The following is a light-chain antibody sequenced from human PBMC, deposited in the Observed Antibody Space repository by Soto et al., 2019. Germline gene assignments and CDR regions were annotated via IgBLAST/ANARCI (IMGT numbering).Light chain of an antibody. V-gene: IGLV1-51*01. CDR2: DNN. J-gene: IGLJ3*02. CDR3: GTWDSSLSAGV. Sequence: QSVLTQPPSMSAAPGQKGTMSCSGSSSNFGSNYVSWYQQLPGTAPKLLIYDNNKRPSGIPDRFSGSKSGTSATLGITGLQTGDEADYYCGTWDSSLSAGVFGGGTKLTVL. CDR1: SSNFGSNY.